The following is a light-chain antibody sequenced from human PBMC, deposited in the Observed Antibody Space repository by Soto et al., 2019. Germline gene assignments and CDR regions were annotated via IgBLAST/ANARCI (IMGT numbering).Light chain of an antibody. J-gene: IGKJ1*01. Sequence: EILMTQSPATLSVSPGERATLSCSASQSVSSNLAWYQQKPGHAPRLLIYGASTRATGIPARFSGSGSGTEFTLTISSLQSEDFAVYYCQQYNNWPSWTFGQGTKVDIK. CDR2: GAS. V-gene: IGKV3-15*01. CDR1: QSVSSN. CDR3: QQYNNWPSWT.